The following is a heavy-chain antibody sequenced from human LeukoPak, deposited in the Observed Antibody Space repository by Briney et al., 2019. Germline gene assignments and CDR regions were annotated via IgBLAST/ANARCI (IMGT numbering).Heavy chain of an antibody. CDR3: AKDRAAAYYYMDV. CDR1: GFTFSSYG. Sequence: PGGSVRLSCAASGFTFSSYGMSWVRQAPGKGLEWVSAISGSGGSTYYADSVKGRFTISRDNSKNTLYLQMNSLRAEDTAVYYCAKDRAAAYYYMDVWGKGTTVTISS. D-gene: IGHD6-13*01. V-gene: IGHV3-23*01. J-gene: IGHJ6*03. CDR2: ISGSGGST.